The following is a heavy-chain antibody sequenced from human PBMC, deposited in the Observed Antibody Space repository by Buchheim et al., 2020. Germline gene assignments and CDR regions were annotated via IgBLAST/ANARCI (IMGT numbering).Heavy chain of an antibody. Sequence: QVQLVESGGGVVQPGRSLRLSCAASGFTFSSYAMHWVRQAPGKGLEWVAVISYDGSNKYYADSVKGRFTISRDNSKNTLYPQMNSLRAEDTAVYYCARDRGWFDGMDVWGQGTT. CDR1: GFTFSSYA. J-gene: IGHJ6*02. D-gene: IGHD3-10*01. V-gene: IGHV3-30*04. CDR3: ARDRGWFDGMDV. CDR2: ISYDGSNK.